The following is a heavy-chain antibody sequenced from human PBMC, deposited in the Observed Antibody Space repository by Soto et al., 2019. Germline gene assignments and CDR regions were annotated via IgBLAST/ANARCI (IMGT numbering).Heavy chain of an antibody. Sequence: ASVKVSCKASGYTFTSYDINWVRQATGQGLEWMGWMNPNSGNTGYAQKFQGRVTMTRNTSISTAYMELSSLRSEDTAVYYCAAQSYYYDSSGYPFDYWGQGTLVTVSS. V-gene: IGHV1-8*01. D-gene: IGHD3-22*01. CDR3: AAQSYYYDSSGYPFDY. CDR1: GYTFTSYD. J-gene: IGHJ4*02. CDR2: MNPNSGNT.